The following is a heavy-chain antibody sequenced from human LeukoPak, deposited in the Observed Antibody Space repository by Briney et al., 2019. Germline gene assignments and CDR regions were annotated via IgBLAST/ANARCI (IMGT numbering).Heavy chain of an antibody. V-gene: IGHV4-59*12. CDR2: IYYSGGT. D-gene: IGHD3-3*01. Sequence: SETLSLTCTVSGGSISSYYWSWLRQPPGKGLEWLGYIYYSGGTNYNPSLKSRVTISVDTSKNQFSLKLSSVTAADTAVYYCARGSPTYYDFWSGYSGGDAFDIWGQGTMVTVSS. CDR3: ARGSPTYYDFWSGYSGGDAFDI. J-gene: IGHJ3*02. CDR1: GGSISSYY.